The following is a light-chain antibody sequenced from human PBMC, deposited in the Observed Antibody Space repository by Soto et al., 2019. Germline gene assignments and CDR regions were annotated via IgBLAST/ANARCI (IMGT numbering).Light chain of an antibody. Sequence: QSALTQPASVSGSPGQSITISCSGTSNDVGTYNLVSWYQQHPGKAPKLMIYEVGTRPSGVSNRFSGSKSGNTASLTISGLQAEDEADYYCSSSASRGEVFGTGTKVTVL. CDR1: SNDVGTYNL. V-gene: IGLV2-23*02. CDR3: SSSASRGEV. CDR2: EVG. J-gene: IGLJ1*01.